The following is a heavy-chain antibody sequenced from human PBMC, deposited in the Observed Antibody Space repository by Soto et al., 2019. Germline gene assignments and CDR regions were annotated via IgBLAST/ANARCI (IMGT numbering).Heavy chain of an antibody. Sequence: SETLSLTCTVSGGSISSYYWSWIRQPPGKGLEWIGYIYYSGSTNYNPSLKSRVTISVDTSKNQFSLKLSSVTAADTAVYYCARVKGSRIATRPYYYYYMDVWGKGTTVTVSS. CDR1: GGSISSYY. CDR3: ARVKGSRIATRPYYYYYMDV. D-gene: IGHD6-6*01. J-gene: IGHJ6*03. V-gene: IGHV4-59*01. CDR2: IYYSGST.